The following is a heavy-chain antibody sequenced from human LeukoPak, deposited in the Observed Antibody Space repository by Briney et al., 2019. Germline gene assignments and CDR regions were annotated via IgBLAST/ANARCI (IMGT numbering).Heavy chain of an antibody. J-gene: IGHJ6*03. CDR2: ISSSSSYI. Sequence: GGSLRLSCAASGFTFSSYSMNWVRQAPGKGLEWVSSISSSSSYIYYADSVKGRFTISRDNAKNPLYLQMNSLKTEDTAVYYCTRQGATMTKIFGVVTNYYYMDVWGKGTTVTVSS. D-gene: IGHD3-3*01. V-gene: IGHV3-21*04. CDR3: TRQGATMTKIFGVVTNYYYMDV. CDR1: GFTFSSYS.